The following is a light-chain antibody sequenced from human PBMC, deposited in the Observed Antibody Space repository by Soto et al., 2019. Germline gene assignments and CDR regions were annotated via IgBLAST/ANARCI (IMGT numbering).Light chain of an antibody. Sequence: DIVMTQSPDSLAVSLGESATISCKSSQSVLYSSNNKNYLAWYQQKPGQPPKLLIYWASTRESGVPDRFSGSGSGTDFTLTISSLQAEDVAVYYCQQYYSTPLTFGGGTKVEI. J-gene: IGKJ4*01. CDR2: WAS. V-gene: IGKV4-1*01. CDR3: QQYYSTPLT. CDR1: QSVLYSSNNKNY.